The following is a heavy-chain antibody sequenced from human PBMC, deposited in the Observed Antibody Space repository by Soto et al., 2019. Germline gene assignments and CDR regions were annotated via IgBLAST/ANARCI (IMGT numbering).Heavy chain of an antibody. J-gene: IGHJ4*02. V-gene: IGHV3-33*01. Sequence: GGSLRLSCAASGFTFSSYGMHWVRQAPGKGLEWVAVIWYDGSNKYYADSVKGRFTISRDNSKNTLYLQMNSLRAEDTAVYYCARAKREMVHLDYWGQGTLVTVSS. CDR3: ARAKREMVHLDY. CDR1: GFTFSSYG. CDR2: IWYDGSNK. D-gene: IGHD1-26*01.